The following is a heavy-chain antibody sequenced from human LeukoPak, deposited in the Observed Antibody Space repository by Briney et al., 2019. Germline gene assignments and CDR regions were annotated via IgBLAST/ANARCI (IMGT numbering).Heavy chain of an antibody. J-gene: IGHJ4*02. CDR2: IGGSSTSI. V-gene: IGHV3-21*01. CDR1: GFTFSSYN. Sequence: GGSLRLSCAASGFTFSSYNMNWVRQAPGKGLEWVSSIGGSSTSIYYADSVKGRFTISRDNAKNSLYLQMNSLRAEDTAVYYCAREESEAFDYWGQGTLVTVSS. CDR3: AREESEAFDY.